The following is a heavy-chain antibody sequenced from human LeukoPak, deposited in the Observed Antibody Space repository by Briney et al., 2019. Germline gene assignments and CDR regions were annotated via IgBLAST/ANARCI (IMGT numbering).Heavy chain of an antibody. CDR2: ISGSGGST. V-gene: IGHV3-23*01. D-gene: IGHD2-2*01. CDR1: GFTFSSYA. CDR3: TTSNIVVVPAAIEDY. J-gene: IGHJ4*02. Sequence: GGSLRLSCAASGFTFSSYAMSWVRQAPGKGLEWVSAISGSGGSTYYADSVKGRFTISRDNSKNTLYLQMNSLRAEDTAVYYCTTSNIVVVPAAIEDYCGQGTLVTVSS.